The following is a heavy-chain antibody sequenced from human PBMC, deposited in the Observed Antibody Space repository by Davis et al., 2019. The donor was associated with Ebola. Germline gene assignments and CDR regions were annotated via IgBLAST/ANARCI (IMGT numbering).Heavy chain of an antibody. D-gene: IGHD6-13*01. V-gene: IGHV3-23*01. CDR1: GFTFSSYA. J-gene: IGHJ4*02. CDR2: ISGNGGTT. Sequence: GESLKISCAASGFTFSSYAMSWVRQAPGKGLEWVTSISGNGGTTYYADSVKGQFTISRDTSKNTLYLQMNSLRVDDTAVYYCARYVVSAAQSSVDWWGQGTLVIVSS. CDR3: ARYVVSAAQSSVDW.